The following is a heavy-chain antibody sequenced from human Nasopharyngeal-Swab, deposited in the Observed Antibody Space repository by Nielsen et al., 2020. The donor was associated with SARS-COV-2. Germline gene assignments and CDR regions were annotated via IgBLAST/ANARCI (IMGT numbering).Heavy chain of an antibody. J-gene: IGHJ2*01. CDR1: GGSISSYY. CDR3: ARIAVAALNDWYFDL. D-gene: IGHD6-19*01. V-gene: IGHV4-59*01. CDR2: IYYSGST. Sequence: PSETLSLTCTVSGGSISSYYWSWIRQPPGKGLEWIGYIYYSGSTNYNPSLKSRVTISVDTSKNQFSLKLSSVTAADTAVYYCARIAVAALNDWYFDLWGRGTLVTVSS.